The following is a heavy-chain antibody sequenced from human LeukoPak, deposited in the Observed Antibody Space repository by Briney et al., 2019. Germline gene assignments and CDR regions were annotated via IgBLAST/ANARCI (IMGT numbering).Heavy chain of an antibody. Sequence: GGSLRLSCAASGFTFSNYAMTWVRQAPGKGLEWISVLSGSGDTTYYADSVKGRFTISRDNSRNTLYLQMNSLRAEDTALYYCAKDPSGYVSGWFDPWGQGSLVTVSS. J-gene: IGHJ5*02. CDR3: AKDPSGYVSGWFDP. CDR1: GFTFSNYA. CDR2: LSGSGDTT. V-gene: IGHV3-23*01. D-gene: IGHD5-12*01.